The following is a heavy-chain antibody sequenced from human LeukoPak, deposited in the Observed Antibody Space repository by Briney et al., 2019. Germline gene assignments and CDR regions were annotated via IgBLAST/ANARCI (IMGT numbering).Heavy chain of an antibody. V-gene: IGHV4-59*01. J-gene: IGHJ4*02. D-gene: IGHD6-19*01. CDR2: MYYSGGT. CDR3: ARGTAGLDFDY. CDR1: GGSISSYY. Sequence: PSETLSLTCTVSGGSISSYYWSWIRQPPGKGLEWIGYMYYSGGTNYNPSLQSRVTISQDASKNQFSLKLRSVTAADTAVYYCARGTAGLDFDYWGQGTLVTVSS.